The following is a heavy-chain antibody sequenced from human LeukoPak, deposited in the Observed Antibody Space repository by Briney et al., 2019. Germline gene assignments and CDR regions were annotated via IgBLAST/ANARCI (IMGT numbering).Heavy chain of an antibody. CDR3: ARESDDIDAFDI. Sequence: SETLSLTCAVYGGSFSGYYWSWIRQPPGKGLEWIGYIYYSGSTNYNPSLKSRVTISVDTSKNQFSLKLSSVTAADTAVYYCARESDDIDAFDIWGQGTMVTVSS. J-gene: IGHJ3*02. D-gene: IGHD3-9*01. CDR1: GGSFSGYY. V-gene: IGHV4-59*01. CDR2: IYYSGST.